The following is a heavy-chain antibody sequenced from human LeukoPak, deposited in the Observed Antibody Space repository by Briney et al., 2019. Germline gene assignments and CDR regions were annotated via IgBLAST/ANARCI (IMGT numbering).Heavy chain of an antibody. CDR1: GGTFSSYA. D-gene: IGHD6-13*01. CDR2: IIPIFGTA. CDR3: ARDLGSSSWGYMDV. Sequence: SVKISCKASGGTFSSYAISWVRQAPGQGLEWMGGIIPIFGTANYAQKFQGRVTITTDESTSTAYMELSSLRSEDTAVYYCARDLGSSSWGYMDVWGKGTPVTVSS. V-gene: IGHV1-69*05. J-gene: IGHJ6*03.